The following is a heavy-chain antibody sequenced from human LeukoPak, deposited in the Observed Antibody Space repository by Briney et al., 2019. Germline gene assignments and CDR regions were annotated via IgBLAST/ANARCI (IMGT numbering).Heavy chain of an antibody. CDR3: ATVHYDYVWGSYRPDAFDI. CDR2: FDPEDGET. Sequence: ASVKVSCKVSGYTLTELSMHWVRQAPGKGLEWMGGFDPEDGETIYGQKFQGRVTMTEDTSTDTAYMGLSSLRSEDTAVYYCATVHYDYVWGSYRPDAFDIWGQGTMVTVSS. V-gene: IGHV1-24*01. CDR1: GYTLTELS. J-gene: IGHJ3*02. D-gene: IGHD3-16*02.